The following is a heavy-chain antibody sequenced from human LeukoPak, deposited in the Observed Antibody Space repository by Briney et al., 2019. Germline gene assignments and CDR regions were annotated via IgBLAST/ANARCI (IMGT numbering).Heavy chain of an antibody. Sequence: GGSLRLSCAASGFTFSDYYMSWLRQAPGKGLEWVANIKQDGSEKYYVDSVKGRFTISRDNAKNSLYLQMNSLRAEDTAVYYCARGQQWLVPFDYWGQGTLVTVSS. CDR3: ARGQQWLVPFDY. J-gene: IGHJ4*02. D-gene: IGHD6-19*01. V-gene: IGHV3-7*01. CDR2: IKQDGSEK. CDR1: GFTFSDYY.